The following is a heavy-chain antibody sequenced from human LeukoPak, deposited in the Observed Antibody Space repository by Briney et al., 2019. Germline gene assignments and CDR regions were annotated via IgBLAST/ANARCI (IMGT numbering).Heavy chain of an antibody. CDR3: ASALYSSRGDAFDI. D-gene: IGHD6-13*01. V-gene: IGHV3-66*02. Sequence: PGGSLRLSCAASGFTVSSNYMSWVRQAPGKGLEWVSVIYSGGSTYYADSVKGRFTISRDNSKNTLYLQMNSLRAEDTAVYYCASALYSSRGDAFDIWGQGTMATVSS. J-gene: IGHJ3*02. CDR2: IYSGGST. CDR1: GFTVSSNY.